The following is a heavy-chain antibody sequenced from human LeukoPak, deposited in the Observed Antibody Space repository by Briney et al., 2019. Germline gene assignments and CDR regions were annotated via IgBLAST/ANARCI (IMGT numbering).Heavy chain of an antibody. V-gene: IGHV4-39*01. CDR1: GGSISSSSYY. CDR2: IYYSGST. D-gene: IGHD6-19*01. CDR3: ACRIAVAGTLFDY. Sequence: PSETLSLTCTVSGGSISSSSYYWGWIRQPPGKGLEWIGSIYYSGSTYYNPSLKNRVTISVDTSKNQFSLKLSSVTAADTAVYYCACRIAVAGTLFDYWGQGTLVTVSS. J-gene: IGHJ4*02.